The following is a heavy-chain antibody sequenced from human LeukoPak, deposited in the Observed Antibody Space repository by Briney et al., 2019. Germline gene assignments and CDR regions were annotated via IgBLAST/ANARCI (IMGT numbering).Heavy chain of an antibody. CDR2: ISYDGSNK. J-gene: IGHJ4*02. Sequence: GGSLRLSCAASGFTFSSYAMHWVRQAPGKGLEWVAVISYDGSNKYYADSVKGRFTISRDNSKNTLYLQMNSLRAEDTAVYYCARDLFPDSYYFDYWGQGTLVTVSS. CDR3: ARDLFPDSYYFDY. CDR1: GFTFSSYA. D-gene: IGHD6-6*01. V-gene: IGHV3-30*07.